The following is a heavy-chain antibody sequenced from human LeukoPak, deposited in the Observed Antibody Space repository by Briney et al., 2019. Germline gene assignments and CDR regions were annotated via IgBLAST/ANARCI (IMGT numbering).Heavy chain of an antibody. CDR1: GYTFTSYD. J-gene: IGHJ4*02. D-gene: IGHD3-22*01. CDR3: ARHYYDSSGYYFGLDY. V-gene: IGHV1-8*03. CDR2: MNPNSGNT. Sequence: ASVKVSCKASGYTFTSYDINWVRQATGQGLEWMGWMNPNSGNTGYAQKFQGGVTITRNTSISTAYMELSSLRSEDTAVYYCARHYYDSSGYYFGLDYWGQGTLVTVS.